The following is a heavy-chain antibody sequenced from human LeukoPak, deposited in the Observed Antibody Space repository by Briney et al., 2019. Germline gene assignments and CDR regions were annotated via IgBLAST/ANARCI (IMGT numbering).Heavy chain of an antibody. CDR2: INPNSGGT. J-gene: IGHJ4*02. CDR1: GYTFTSYG. D-gene: IGHD3-22*01. Sequence: ASVKVSCKASGYTFTSYGISWVRQAPGQGLEWMGWINPNSGGTNYAQKFQGRVTMTRDTSISTAYMELSRLRSDDTAVYYCARGITMTDYWGQGTPVTVSS. V-gene: IGHV1-2*02. CDR3: ARGITMTDY.